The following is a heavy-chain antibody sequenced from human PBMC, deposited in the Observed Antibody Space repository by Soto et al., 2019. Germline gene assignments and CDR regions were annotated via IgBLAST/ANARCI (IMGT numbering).Heavy chain of an antibody. J-gene: IGHJ4*02. CDR1: GFSFSSYA. CDR2: ITTRGGRT. CDR3: AKEYYYDPSGPYSDLYFDS. Sequence: GGSLRLSCAASGFSFSSYAMSWVRQAPSQGLEWVSSITTRGGRTYYADSVRGRFTISRDNFANALYLEMNSLRAEDTAIYYCAKEYYYDPSGPYSDLYFDSWGQGTLVTVSS. V-gene: IGHV3-23*01. D-gene: IGHD3-22*01.